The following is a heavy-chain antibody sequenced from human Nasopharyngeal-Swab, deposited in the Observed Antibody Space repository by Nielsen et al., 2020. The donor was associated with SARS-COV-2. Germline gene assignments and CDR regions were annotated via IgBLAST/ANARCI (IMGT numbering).Heavy chain of an antibody. CDR1: GFTFSSYS. CDR2: ISSSSSTI. V-gene: IGHV3-48*04. CDR3: ARHSGWSFDY. Sequence: GESLKISCAASGFTFSSYSMNWVRQAPGKGLEWVSYISSSSSTIYYADSVKGRFTISRDNAKNSLYLQVNSLRAEDTAVYYCARHSGWSFDYWGQGTLVTVSS. D-gene: IGHD6-19*01. J-gene: IGHJ4*02.